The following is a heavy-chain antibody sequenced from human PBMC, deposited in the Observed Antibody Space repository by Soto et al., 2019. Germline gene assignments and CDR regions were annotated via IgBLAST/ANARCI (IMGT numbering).Heavy chain of an antibody. CDR1: GYTFTSYA. J-gene: IGHJ6*02. Sequence: ASVKVSCKASGYTFTSYAMHWVRQAPGQRLEWMGWINAGNGNTKYSQKFQGRVTITRDNSASTAYMELSSLRSEDTAGYYCARGPSAGGGVSYYYYGMDVWGQGTTVTVSS. CDR3: ARGPSAGGGVSYYYYGMDV. V-gene: IGHV1-3*01. CDR2: INAGNGNT. D-gene: IGHD3-10*01.